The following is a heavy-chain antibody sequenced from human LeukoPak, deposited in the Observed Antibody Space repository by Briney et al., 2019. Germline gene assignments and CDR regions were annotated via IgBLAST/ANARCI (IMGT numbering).Heavy chain of an antibody. J-gene: IGHJ3*02. CDR1: GFTFSSYE. D-gene: IGHD3-16*02. CDR2: ISSSGSTI. CDR3: AKDLFGVSVWGSYRPPRSLDAFDI. Sequence: PGGSLRLPCAASGFTFSSYEMNWVRQAPGKGLEWVSYISSSGSTIYYADSVKGRFTISRDNAKNSLYLQMNSLRAEDTAVYYCAKDLFGVSVWGSYRPPRSLDAFDIWGQGTMVTVSS. V-gene: IGHV3-48*03.